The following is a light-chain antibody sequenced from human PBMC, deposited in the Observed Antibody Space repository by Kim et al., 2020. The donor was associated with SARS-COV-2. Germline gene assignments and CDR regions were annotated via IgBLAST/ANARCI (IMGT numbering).Light chain of an antibody. Sequence: ASVGDRVTITCRASQSMSSWLAWYQQKPGKAPKLLIYKASSLESGVPSRFSGSGSGTEFTLTISSLQPDDFASYYCQQYNSYPWTFAQGTKVDIK. CDR3: QQYNSYPWT. V-gene: IGKV1-5*03. CDR1: QSMSSW. J-gene: IGKJ1*01. CDR2: KAS.